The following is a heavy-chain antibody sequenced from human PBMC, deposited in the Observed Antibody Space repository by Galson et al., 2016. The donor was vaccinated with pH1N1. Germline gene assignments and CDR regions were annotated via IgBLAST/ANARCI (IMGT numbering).Heavy chain of an antibody. D-gene: IGHD3-3*01. J-gene: IGHJ4*02. CDR1: GYSISSGY. Sequence: ETLSLTCAVSGYSISSGYHWGWIRQPPGKGLEWVANIKQDGSEKYYEDSVKGRFTISRDNAKNSLYLQMNSLRAEDTAVYYCARAPVLRFLEWFTYFDCWGQGTLVTVSS. CDR3: ARAPVLRFLEWFTYFDC. CDR2: IKQDGSEK. V-gene: IGHV3-7*01.